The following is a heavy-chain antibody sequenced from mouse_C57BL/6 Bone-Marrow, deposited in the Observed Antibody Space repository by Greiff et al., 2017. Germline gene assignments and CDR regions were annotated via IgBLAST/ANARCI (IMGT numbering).Heavy chain of an antibody. Sequence: EVQRVESGGGLVKPGGSLKLSCAASGFTFSSYAMSWVRQTPEKRLEWVATISDGGSYTYYPDNVKGRFTISRDNAKNNLYLQMSHLKSEDTAMYYCARDGYRYFDVWGTGTTVTVSS. CDR3: ARDGYRYFDV. CDR2: ISDGGSYT. CDR1: GFTFSSYA. J-gene: IGHJ1*03. V-gene: IGHV5-4*01.